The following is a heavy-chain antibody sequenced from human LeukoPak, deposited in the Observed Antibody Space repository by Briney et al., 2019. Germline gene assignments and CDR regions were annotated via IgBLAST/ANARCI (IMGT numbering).Heavy chain of an antibody. J-gene: IGHJ6*03. D-gene: IGHD3-3*01. V-gene: IGHV3-30-3*01. CDR3: AREGYDFWLYYYYYMDV. Sequence: GRSLRLSCAAAGFTFSGYAMHWVRQAPGKGLGWVAVISYDGSNKYYADSMKGRFTISRDNSKNTLYLQMNSLRAEDTAVYYCAREGYDFWLYYYYYMDVWGKGTTVTVSS. CDR1: GFTFSGYA. CDR2: ISYDGSNK.